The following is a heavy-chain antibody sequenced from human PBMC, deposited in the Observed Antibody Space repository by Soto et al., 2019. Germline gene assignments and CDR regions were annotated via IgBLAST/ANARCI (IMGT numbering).Heavy chain of an antibody. CDR3: ARYRREAVAGYTLDN. Sequence: SETLSRTCPVSGGSISSNYWTWIRQPPGKGLEWIGYVYNSGSTNYNPSLKSRVTISEDTSKSQFSLKVNSMTAADTAVYYCARYRREAVAGYTLDNWGQGILVTVSS. D-gene: IGHD6-13*01. V-gene: IGHV4-59*01. CDR1: GGSISSNY. J-gene: IGHJ4*02. CDR2: VYNSGST.